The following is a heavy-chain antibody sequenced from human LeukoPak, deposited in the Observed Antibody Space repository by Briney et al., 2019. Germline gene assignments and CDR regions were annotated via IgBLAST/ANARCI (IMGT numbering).Heavy chain of an antibody. D-gene: IGHD1-26*01. J-gene: IGHJ4*02. CDR3: ARWYNGSLDY. CDR2: IYYSGST. Sequence: PSETLSLTCTVSGGSIRSSSDYWGWIRQPPGKGLEWIASIYYSGSTYYNPSLKSRVTISVDTSKNQFSLKLSSVTAADTAVYYCARWYNGSLDYWGQGTLVTVSS. V-gene: IGHV4-39*01. CDR1: GGSIRSSSDY.